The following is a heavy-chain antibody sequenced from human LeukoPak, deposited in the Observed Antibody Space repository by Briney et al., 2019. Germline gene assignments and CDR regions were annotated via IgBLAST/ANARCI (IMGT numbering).Heavy chain of an antibody. CDR3: ASGSSYDSSGRGFDY. Sequence: GASVKVSCKASGYTFSGYYMNWVRQAAGQGREWMGWINPNSGGTNSAVKFQGRVTMTRDTSISTAYMELSRLRFDDTAVYYCASGSSYDSSGRGFDYWGQGTLVTVSS. CDR2: INPNSGGT. D-gene: IGHD3-22*01. J-gene: IGHJ4*02. V-gene: IGHV1-2*02. CDR1: GYTFSGYY.